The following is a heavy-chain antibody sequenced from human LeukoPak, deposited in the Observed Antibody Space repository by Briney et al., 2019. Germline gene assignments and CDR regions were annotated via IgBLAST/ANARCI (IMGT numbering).Heavy chain of an antibody. D-gene: IGHD3-9*01. CDR3: ARAILLTGSEYYFDS. V-gene: IGHV3-53*01. CDR2: IYSGGDT. CDR1: GFAANDNY. J-gene: IGHJ4*02. Sequence: GGSLRLSCSASGFAANDNYMGWVRQAPGKGLDWVSLIYSGGDTYYADAVKGRFTISRDNSKNTDYLQMNSLRPDDTATYYCARAILLTGSEYYFDSWGQGTVVTVSS.